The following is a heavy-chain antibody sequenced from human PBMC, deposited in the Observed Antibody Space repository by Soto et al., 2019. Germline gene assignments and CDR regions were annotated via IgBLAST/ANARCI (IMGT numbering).Heavy chain of an antibody. CDR3: ARLGPLYCSGGSCYYFDY. J-gene: IGHJ4*02. D-gene: IGHD2-15*01. Sequence: QLQLQESGPGLVKPSETLSLTCTVSGGSISSSSYYWGWIRQPPGKGLEWIGSIYYSGSTYYNPSLKSRVTLSVDTSKNQFSLKLSSVTAADTAVYYCARLGPLYCSGGSCYYFDYWGQGTLVTVSS. V-gene: IGHV4-39*01. CDR2: IYYSGST. CDR1: GGSISSSSYY.